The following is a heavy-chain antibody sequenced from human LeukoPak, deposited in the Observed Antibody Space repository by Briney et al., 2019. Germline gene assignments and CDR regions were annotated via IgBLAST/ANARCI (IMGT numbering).Heavy chain of an antibody. CDR1: GFTFSSYA. J-gene: IGHJ4*02. CDR2: ISGSGGST. D-gene: IGHD6-13*01. CDR3: ALRLIAAARGY. V-gene: IGHV3-23*01. Sequence: GGSLRLSCAASGFTFSSYAMSWVRQAPGKGREWVSAISGSGGSTYYASSVKGRFTISRDNSKNTLYLQMTSLRAEDTAVYYCALRLIAAARGYWGQGTLVTVSS.